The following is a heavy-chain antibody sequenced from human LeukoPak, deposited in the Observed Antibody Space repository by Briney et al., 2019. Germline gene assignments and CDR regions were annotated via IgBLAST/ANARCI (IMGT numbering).Heavy chain of an antibody. J-gene: IGHJ4*02. CDR2: IRYDGSNK. D-gene: IGHD3-10*01. V-gene: IGHV3-30*02. Sequence: GGSLRLSCAASGFTFSSYGMHWVRQAPGKGLEGVAFIRYDGSNKYYADSVKGRFTISRDNSKNTLYLQMNSLRAEDTAVYYCAKDSLWFGELLDYWGQGTLVTVSS. CDR3: AKDSLWFGELLDY. CDR1: GFTFSSYG.